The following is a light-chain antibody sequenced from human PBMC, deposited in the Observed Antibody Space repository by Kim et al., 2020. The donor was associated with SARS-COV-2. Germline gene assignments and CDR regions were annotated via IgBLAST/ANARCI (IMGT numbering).Light chain of an antibody. J-gene: IGLJ2*01. V-gene: IGLV2-14*03. CDR2: DVS. Sequence: QSALTQPASVSGSPGQSITISCTGTSSDVGGYIYVSWYHQQPGKAPKLMIYDVSARPSGVSNRFSGSKSGNTDYLTISGLQAEDEADYYCSSYTSSSTLVFGGGTQLTVL. CDR3: SSYTSSSTLV. CDR1: SSDVGGYIY.